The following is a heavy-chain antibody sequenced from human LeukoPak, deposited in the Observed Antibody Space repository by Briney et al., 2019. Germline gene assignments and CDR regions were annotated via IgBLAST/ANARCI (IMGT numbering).Heavy chain of an antibody. J-gene: IGHJ4*02. CDR3: ARGGSSGWYRYYFDY. Sequence: GGSLRLSCAASGFTFSSYSMNWVRQAPGKGLEWVSYISSSSSTIYYADSVKGRFTISRDNAKNSLYLQMNSLRDEDTAVYYCARGGSSGWYRYYFDYWGQGTLVTVSS. CDR1: GFTFSSYS. V-gene: IGHV3-48*02. CDR2: ISSSSSTI. D-gene: IGHD6-19*01.